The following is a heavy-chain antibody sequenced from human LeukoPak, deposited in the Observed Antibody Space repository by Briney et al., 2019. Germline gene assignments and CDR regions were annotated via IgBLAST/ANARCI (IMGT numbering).Heavy chain of an antibody. CDR3: ARAFYCSSTRCYEKHDY. Sequence: GSLRLSCAASGFTFSSYSMNWVRQAPGKGLEWVSSISSSSSYIYYADSVKGRFTISRDNAKNSLYLQMNSLRAEDTAVYYCARAFYCSSTRCYEKHDYWGQGTLATVSS. D-gene: IGHD2-2*01. V-gene: IGHV3-21*01. CDR2: ISSSSSYI. CDR1: GFTFSSYS. J-gene: IGHJ4*02.